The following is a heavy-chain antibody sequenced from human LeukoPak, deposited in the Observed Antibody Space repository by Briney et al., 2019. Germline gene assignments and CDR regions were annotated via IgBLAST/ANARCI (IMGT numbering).Heavy chain of an antibody. CDR1: GGTFSSYA. D-gene: IGHD2-2*01. Sequence: ASVKVSCKASGGTFSSYAISWVRQAPGQGLEWMEGIIPIFGTANYAQKFQGRVTITADESTSTAYMELSSLRSEDTAVYYCAREGYQLLLQSSWFDPWGQGTLVTVSS. CDR2: IIPIFGTA. J-gene: IGHJ5*02. V-gene: IGHV1-69*13. CDR3: AREGYQLLLQSSWFDP.